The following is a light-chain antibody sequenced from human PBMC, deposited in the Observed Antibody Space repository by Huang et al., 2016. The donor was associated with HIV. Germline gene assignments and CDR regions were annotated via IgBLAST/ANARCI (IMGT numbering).Light chain of an antibody. J-gene: IGKJ2*01. CDR3: QQRSNWPRT. CDR2: GAA. V-gene: IGKV3-11*01. CDR1: QSVSSY. Sequence: EIVLTQSPATLSLSPGARATLSCRASQSVSSYLAWYQQKPGQAPRRLSYGAANRATGIPARFSGRWSGTDFTLTISSLEPEDFAVYCCQQRSNWPRTFGQGTKLEIK.